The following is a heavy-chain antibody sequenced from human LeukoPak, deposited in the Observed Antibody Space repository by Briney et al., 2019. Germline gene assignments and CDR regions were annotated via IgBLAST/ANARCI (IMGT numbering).Heavy chain of an antibody. Sequence: SETLSLTCTVSGGSISSSSYYWGWIRQLPGKGLEWIGSIYYSGSTYYNSSLKSRVTISVDTSKNQFSLKLSSVTAADTAVYYCATSRYYYDSSGYYNGAAFDIWGQGTMVTVSS. CDR3: ATSRYYYDSSGYYNGAAFDI. CDR1: GGSISSSSYY. J-gene: IGHJ3*02. D-gene: IGHD3-22*01. CDR2: IYYSGST. V-gene: IGHV4-39*01.